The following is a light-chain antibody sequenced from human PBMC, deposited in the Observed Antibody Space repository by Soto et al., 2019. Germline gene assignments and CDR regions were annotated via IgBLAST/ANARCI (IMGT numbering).Light chain of an antibody. J-gene: IGLJ1*01. CDR2: EGS. Sequence: QSVLTQPASVSGSPGQSITISCTGTSSDVGSYNLVSWYQQHPGKAPKLMIYEGSKRPSGVSNRFSGSKSGNTASLTISGLQAEDEADYYCCSYAGRGVFGTGTKVPS. CDR1: SSDVGSYNL. V-gene: IGLV2-23*01. CDR3: CSYAGRGV.